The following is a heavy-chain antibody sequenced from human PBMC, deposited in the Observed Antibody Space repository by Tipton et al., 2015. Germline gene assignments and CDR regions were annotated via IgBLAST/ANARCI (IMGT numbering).Heavy chain of an antibody. CDR1: GFTFSIFW. D-gene: IGHD6-19*01. CDR2: INSDGSTI. CDR3: AKDRDKSNAWLDYFDC. Sequence: GSLRLSCAASGFTFSIFWMHWVRQAPGKGLVWVSRINSDGSTIDYADSVKGRFTISRDNSKNTLFLQMNSLRAEDTAVYYCAKDRDKSNAWLDYFDCWGQGTLVTVSA. V-gene: IGHV3-74*01. J-gene: IGHJ4*02.